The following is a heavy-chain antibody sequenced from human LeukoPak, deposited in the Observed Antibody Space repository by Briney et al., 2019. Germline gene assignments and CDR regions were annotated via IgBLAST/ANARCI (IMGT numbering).Heavy chain of an antibody. CDR2: IYWNDDK. D-gene: IGHD3-22*01. Sequence: SGPTLVNPTQTLTLTCTFSGFSLSTSGVGVGWIRQPPGKALEWLALIYWNDDKRYSPSLKRKFTMTKDTSKNQVVLTMTNMDPMDTATYYCAHRRDRSGYNYWGQGTLVTVSS. J-gene: IGHJ4*02. CDR1: GFSLSTSGVG. CDR3: AHRRDRSGYNY. V-gene: IGHV2-5*01.